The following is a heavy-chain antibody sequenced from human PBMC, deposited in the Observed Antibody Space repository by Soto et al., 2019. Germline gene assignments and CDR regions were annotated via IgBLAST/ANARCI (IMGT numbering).Heavy chain of an antibody. V-gene: IGHV1-3*01. CDR3: AGIIGMGPTYGMDV. CDR2: INAGNGKT. J-gene: IGHJ6*02. CDR1: GYTFTTYT. D-gene: IGHD1-26*01. Sequence: ASVKVSCKASGYTFTTYTIQWVRQAPGQSPEWMGWINAGNGKTKYSQRFQGRVTITRDTSATTAYMELSSLRSEDTAVYYCAGIIGMGPTYGMDVWGQGTTVTVSS.